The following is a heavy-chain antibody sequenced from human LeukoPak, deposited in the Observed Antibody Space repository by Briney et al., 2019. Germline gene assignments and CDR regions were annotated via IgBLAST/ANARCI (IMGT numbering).Heavy chain of an antibody. V-gene: IGHV1-3*04. D-gene: IGHD5-18*01. CDR2: INTGNGNT. J-gene: IGHJ4*02. Sequence: ASVKVSCKASAYIFTSYPIHWVRQAPGQRLEWMGWINTGNGNTKYSQRFEGRVTVTTDTSAAAAYMELSSLRSEDTAVYYCARDRAMADYWGQGTLVTVSS. CDR1: AYIFTSYP. CDR3: ARDRAMADY.